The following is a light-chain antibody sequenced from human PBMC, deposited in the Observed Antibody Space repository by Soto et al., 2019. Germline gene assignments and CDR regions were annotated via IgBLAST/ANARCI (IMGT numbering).Light chain of an antibody. V-gene: IGKV3-11*01. CDR1: QSIHTS. CDR3: QQRNVWPPIT. J-gene: IGKJ5*01. Sequence: EIVMTQSPGTLSLSPGERATLSCRASQSIHTSLAWYQQKSGKPPRLVIYDSTLRANGVPDRFGGSRSGTEFTLTINSLEPEDFAVYYCQQRNVWPPITFGQGTRLEIK. CDR2: DST.